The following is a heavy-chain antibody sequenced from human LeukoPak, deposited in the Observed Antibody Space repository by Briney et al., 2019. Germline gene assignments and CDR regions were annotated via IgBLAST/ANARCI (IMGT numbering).Heavy chain of an antibody. J-gene: IGHJ4*02. V-gene: IGHV3-23*01. CDR1: GFTFSSYA. CDR2: LRGDGDT. D-gene: IGHD3-3*02. CDR3: AKASWVSSADAVL. Sequence: GSLRLSCAASGFTFSSYAMSWVRPAPARGLEWVSSLRGDGDTFYADSVKGRFTLSRDESRNTVYLQMNNLRVEDTAVYFCAKASWVSSADAVLWGQGTLVTVSS.